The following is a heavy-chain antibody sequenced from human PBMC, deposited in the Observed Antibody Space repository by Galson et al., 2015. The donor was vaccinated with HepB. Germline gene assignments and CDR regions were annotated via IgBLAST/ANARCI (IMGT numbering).Heavy chain of an antibody. Sequence: SVKVSCKASGYTFTGYYMHWVRQAPGQGLEWMGWINPNSGGTKYAQKFQGRVTMTRDTSTSTVYMELNSLKSEDTAVYYCARAPRKGGPLDYWGQGTLVTVSS. CDR3: ARAPRKGGPLDY. CDR1: GYTFTGYY. V-gene: IGHV1-2*02. CDR2: INPNSGGT. J-gene: IGHJ4*02. D-gene: IGHD3-16*01.